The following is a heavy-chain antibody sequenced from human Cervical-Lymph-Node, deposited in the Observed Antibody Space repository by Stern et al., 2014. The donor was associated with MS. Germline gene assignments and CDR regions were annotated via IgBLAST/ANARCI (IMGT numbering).Heavy chain of an antibody. CDR1: GYTFTDYY. CDR3: ARDWGYCASTSCACDI. CDR2: INPRSGAT. D-gene: IGHD2-2*01. Sequence: MQLVESGAEVKKPGASVKVSCKASGYTFTDYYMHWVRQAPGQGLEWMGWINPRSGATKYAQKFQGRVTMTGDTSISTAYMDLSGLISDDTAVYFCARDWGYCASTSCACDIWGQGTVVTVSS. J-gene: IGHJ3*02. V-gene: IGHV1-2*02.